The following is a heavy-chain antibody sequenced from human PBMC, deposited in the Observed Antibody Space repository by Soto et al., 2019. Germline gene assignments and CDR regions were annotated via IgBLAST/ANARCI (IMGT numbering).Heavy chain of an antibody. CDR2: ISGSGGST. CDR3: AKDGIQLWFSRMDD. D-gene: IGHD5-18*01. V-gene: IGHV3-23*01. J-gene: IGHJ4*02. Sequence: EVQLLESGGGLVQPGGSLRLSCAASGFTFSSYAMSWVRQALGKGLEWVSAISGSGGSTYYADSVKGRFTISRDNSKNTLYLQMNSLRAEDTAVYYCAKDGIQLWFSRMDDWGQGTLVTVSS. CDR1: GFTFSSYA.